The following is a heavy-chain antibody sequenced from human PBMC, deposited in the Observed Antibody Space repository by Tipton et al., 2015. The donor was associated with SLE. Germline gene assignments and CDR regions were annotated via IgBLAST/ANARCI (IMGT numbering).Heavy chain of an antibody. Sequence: QLVQSGAEVKKPGTSVRVSCKASGFTFSSSAMQWVRQARGQRLEWIGWIVVGSGLTTYAQKFQERVTITSDMSTTTVYLELTSLRAEDTAVYYCAKEQAGYCSGGSCYGSYYYGLDVWGQGTTVTVSS. CDR3: AKEQAGYCSGGSCYGSYYYGLDV. D-gene: IGHD2-15*01. CDR1: GFTFSSSA. J-gene: IGHJ6*02. CDR2: IVVGSGLT. V-gene: IGHV1-58*02.